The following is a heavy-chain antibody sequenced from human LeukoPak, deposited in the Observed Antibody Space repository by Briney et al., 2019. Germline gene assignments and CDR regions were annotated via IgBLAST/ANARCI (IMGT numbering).Heavy chain of an antibody. CDR3: ARAGDDYGDPAAFDI. V-gene: IGHV3-30*02. Sequence: GGSLRLSCAASGFTFSSYGMHWVRQAPGKGLEWVAFIRYDGSNKYYADSVKGRFTISRDNSKNTLYLQMNSLRAEDTAVYYCARAGDDYGDPAAFDIWGQGTMVTVSS. J-gene: IGHJ3*02. CDR1: GFTFSSYG. CDR2: IRYDGSNK. D-gene: IGHD4-17*01.